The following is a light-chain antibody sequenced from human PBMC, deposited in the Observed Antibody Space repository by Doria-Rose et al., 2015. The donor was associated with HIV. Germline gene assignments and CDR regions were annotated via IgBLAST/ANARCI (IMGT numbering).Light chain of an antibody. V-gene: IGKV3-20*01. CDR1: QRVKSSY. J-gene: IGKJ5*01. CDR3: QQYGTSRGT. Sequence: TQSPGTLSLSPGERATLSCRASQRVKSSYLAWYQQKPGQARRLLIYDASTSATGITDRFSGSGSGTDFTLTISRLEPEDVAVYYCQQYGTSRGTFGQGTRLE. CDR2: DAS.